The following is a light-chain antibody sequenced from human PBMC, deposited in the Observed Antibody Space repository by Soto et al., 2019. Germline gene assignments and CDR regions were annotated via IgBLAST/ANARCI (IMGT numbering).Light chain of an antibody. Sequence: EILMTQSPGTLSVSPGERATLSCRASQSVTSKLAWYQQKPGQAPRLLIFDSSTRAIGIPARFSGSGSGTEFTLTITSLQSEDFAVYYCQQYYRWPITFGQGTRLEVK. V-gene: IGKV3-15*01. CDR3: QQYYRWPIT. CDR2: DSS. CDR1: QSVTSK. J-gene: IGKJ5*01.